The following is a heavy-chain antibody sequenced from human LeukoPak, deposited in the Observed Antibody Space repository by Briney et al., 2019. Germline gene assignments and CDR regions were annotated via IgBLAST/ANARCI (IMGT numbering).Heavy chain of an antibody. J-gene: IGHJ5*02. CDR2: IYYSGST. CDR3: AREKSGIVVVPAAISGRWFDP. CDR1: GGSISSGGYY. D-gene: IGHD2-2*02. V-gene: IGHV4-31*03. Sequence: SQTLSLTCTVSGGSISSGGYYWSWIRQHPGKGLEWIGYIYYSGSTYHNPSLKSRVTISVDTSKNQFSLKLSSVTAADTAVYYCAREKSGIVVVPAAISGRWFDPWGQGTLVTVSS.